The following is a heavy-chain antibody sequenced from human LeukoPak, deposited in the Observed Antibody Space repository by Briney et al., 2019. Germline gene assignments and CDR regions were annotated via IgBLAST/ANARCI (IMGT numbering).Heavy chain of an antibody. CDR3: ARGRYCTATTCDAGGDAFDV. D-gene: IGHD2-2*01. Sequence: SETLSLTCTVSGGSISSYYWSWIRQPAGKGMEWLGRIYPRGPTTYNSSLKSRVTMSADTSKNHFSLKLSSLTAADTAVYYCARGRYCTATTCDAGGDAFDVWGQGTMVTVSS. CDR2: IYPRGPT. V-gene: IGHV4-4*07. J-gene: IGHJ3*01. CDR1: GGSISSYY.